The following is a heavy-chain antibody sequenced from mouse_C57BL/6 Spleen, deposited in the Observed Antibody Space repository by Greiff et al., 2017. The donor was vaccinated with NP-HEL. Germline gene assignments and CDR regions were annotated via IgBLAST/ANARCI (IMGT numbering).Heavy chain of an antibody. J-gene: IGHJ4*01. CDR1: GYAFSSYW. D-gene: IGHD1-1*01. CDR3: ARDYYGSSYRYAMDY. Sequence: QVHVKQSGAELVKPGASVKISCKASGYAFSSYWMNWVKQRPGKGLEWIGQIYPGDGDTNYNGKFKGKATLTADKSSSTAYMQLSSLTSEDSAVYFCARDYYGSSYRYAMDYWGQGTSVTVSS. V-gene: IGHV1-80*01. CDR2: IYPGDGDT.